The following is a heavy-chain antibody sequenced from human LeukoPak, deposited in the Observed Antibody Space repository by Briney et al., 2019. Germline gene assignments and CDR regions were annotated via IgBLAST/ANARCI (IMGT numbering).Heavy chain of an antibody. CDR2: ISYDGSNK. Sequence: GGSLRLSCAASGFTFRSYGMHWVRQAPGKGLEWVAVISYDGSNKYYADSVKGRFTISRDNSKNTLYLQMNSLRAEDTAVYYCARDWEYYDILTGYSYYFDYWGQGTLVTVSS. CDR3: ARDWEYYDILTGYSYYFDY. D-gene: IGHD3-9*01. CDR1: GFTFRSYG. J-gene: IGHJ4*02. V-gene: IGHV3-30*03.